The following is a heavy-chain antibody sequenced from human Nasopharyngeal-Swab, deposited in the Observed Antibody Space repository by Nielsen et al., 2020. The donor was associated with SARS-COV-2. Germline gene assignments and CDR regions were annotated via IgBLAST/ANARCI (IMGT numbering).Heavy chain of an antibody. J-gene: IGHJ4*02. Sequence: GESLKISCAASGFIFSNYWMSWVRQAPGKGLEWVANIKQDGSEKYYVDSVKGRFTISGDNAKNSLYLQMNSLRAEDTAVYYCARVRRGPNIAVAGTIYYFDYWGQGTLVTVSS. CDR2: IKQDGSEK. CDR1: GFIFSNYW. D-gene: IGHD6-19*01. CDR3: ARVRRGPNIAVAGTIYYFDY. V-gene: IGHV3-7*01.